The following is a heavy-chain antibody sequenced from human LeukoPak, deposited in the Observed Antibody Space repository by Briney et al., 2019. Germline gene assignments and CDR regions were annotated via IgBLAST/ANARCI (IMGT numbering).Heavy chain of an antibody. J-gene: IGHJ4*02. CDR2: ISYDGSNK. CDR1: GFTFSSYA. CDR3: AKNAHDYGDYTLGY. V-gene: IGHV3-30-3*02. Sequence: PGGSLRLSCAASGFTFSSYAMHWVRQAPGKGLEWVAVISYDGSNKYYADSVKGRFTISRDNSKNSLYLQMNSLRTEDTALYYCAKNAHDYGDYTLGYWGQGTLVTVSS. D-gene: IGHD4-17*01.